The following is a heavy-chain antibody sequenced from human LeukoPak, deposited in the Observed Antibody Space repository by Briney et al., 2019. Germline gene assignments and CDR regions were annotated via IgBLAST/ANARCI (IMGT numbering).Heavy chain of an antibody. CDR3: ARGFGFLEWLSGWFDP. V-gene: IGHV4-30-4*08. CDR1: VGSISSGDYY. Sequence: SQTLSLTCTVSVGSISSGDYYWSWIRQPPGKGLERFAYIYYSGSTYYNPSLKSRVTISVDTSKNQFSLKLSSVTAADTAVYYCARGFGFLEWLSGWFDPWGQGTLVTVSS. J-gene: IGHJ5*02. CDR2: IYYSGST. D-gene: IGHD3-3*01.